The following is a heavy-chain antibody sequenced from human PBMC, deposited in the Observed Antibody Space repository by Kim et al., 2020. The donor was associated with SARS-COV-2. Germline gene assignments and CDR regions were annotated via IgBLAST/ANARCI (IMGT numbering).Heavy chain of an antibody. V-gene: IGHV1-24*01. J-gene: IGHJ4*02. Sequence: ETIYAQKFQGRVTMTEDTSTDTAYMELSSLRSEDTAVYYCASPPHYFDYWGQGTLVTVSS. CDR3: ASPPHYFDY. CDR2: ET.